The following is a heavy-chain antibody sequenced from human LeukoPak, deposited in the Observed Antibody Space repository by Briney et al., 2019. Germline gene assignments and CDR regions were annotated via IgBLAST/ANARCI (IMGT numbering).Heavy chain of an antibody. CDR3: AKGAGFAEPLPDY. J-gene: IGHJ4*02. CDR1: GYTFTSYT. D-gene: IGHD1-14*01. Sequence: GASVKVSCKASGYTFTSYTIHWVRQAPGQRLEWMGWINAGHGNTKYSQKFQARVTITRDTPASTAYMELRSLRSKDTAVYYCAKGAGFAEPLPDYWGQGTLVTVSS. CDR2: INAGHGNT. V-gene: IGHV1-3*01.